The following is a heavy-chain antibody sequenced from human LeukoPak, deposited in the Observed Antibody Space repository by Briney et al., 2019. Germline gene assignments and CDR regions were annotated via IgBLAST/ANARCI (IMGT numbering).Heavy chain of an antibody. D-gene: IGHD5-18*01. CDR2: ISSSSTHI. Sequence: PGGSLRLSCAASGFTFSSYSMNWVRQAPGKGLEWVSSISSSSTHIYYADSVKGRFTISRDNSKNTLYLQMNSLRAEDTAVYYCAGSLSYGTWDDYWGQGTLVTVSS. V-gene: IGHV3-21*01. CDR1: GFTFSSYS. CDR3: AGSLSYGTWDDY. J-gene: IGHJ4*02.